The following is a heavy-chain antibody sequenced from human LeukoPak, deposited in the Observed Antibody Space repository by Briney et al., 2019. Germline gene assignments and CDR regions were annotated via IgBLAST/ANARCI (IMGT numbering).Heavy chain of an antibody. Sequence: GGSLRLSCAVSGFNVISRYMSWVRQAPGKGLEWVSSISSSSSYIYYADSVKGRFTISRDNAKNSLYLQMNSLRAEDTAVYYCAGDLRWEPNWFDPWGQGTLVTVSS. V-gene: IGHV3-21*01. CDR2: ISSSSSYI. CDR3: AGDLRWEPNWFDP. D-gene: IGHD1-26*01. CDR1: GFNVISRY. J-gene: IGHJ5*02.